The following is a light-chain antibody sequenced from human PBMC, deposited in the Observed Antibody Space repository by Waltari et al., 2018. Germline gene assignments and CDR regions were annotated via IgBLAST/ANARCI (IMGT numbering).Light chain of an antibody. CDR1: ILGRKY. J-gene: IGLJ3*02. V-gene: IGLV3-1*01. CDR2: QDN. Sequence: SYDLTQPPSVSVSPGQTASITCSGGILGRKYACSYQQKPGQSLVLVFYQDNKRPSGIPVRFSGSHSGDTATLTLRGTQAMDEADYYCQAWDSSTVVLGVGTKLTVL. CDR3: QAWDSSTVV.